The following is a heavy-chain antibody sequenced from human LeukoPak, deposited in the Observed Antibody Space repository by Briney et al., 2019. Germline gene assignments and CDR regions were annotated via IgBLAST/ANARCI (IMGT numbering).Heavy chain of an antibody. J-gene: IGHJ4*02. CDR3: AKGDIAVAGTGEFDY. D-gene: IGHD6-19*01. Sequence: ASVKVSCKASGGTFSSYAISWVRQAPGQGLEWMGGIIPIFGTANYAQKFQGRVTITTDESTSTAYMELSSLRSEDTAVYYCAKGDIAVAGTGEFDYWGQGTLVTVSS. CDR2: IIPIFGTA. CDR1: GGTFSSYA. V-gene: IGHV1-69*05.